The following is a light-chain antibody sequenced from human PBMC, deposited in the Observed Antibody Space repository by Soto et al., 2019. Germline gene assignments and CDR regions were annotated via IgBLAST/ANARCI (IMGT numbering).Light chain of an antibody. CDR2: EVS. J-gene: IGLJ3*02. CDR1: NSDIGRYNY. V-gene: IGLV2-14*01. CDR3: SSYTNTAALAV. Sequence: QSALTQPASVSGSPGQSSTISCAGTNSDIGRYNYVSWYQQHPGEAPKLLIYEVSNRPSGISHRFSGSKSGNTASLTISGLQAEDEGGYYCSSYTNTAALAVFGEGTKLTVL.